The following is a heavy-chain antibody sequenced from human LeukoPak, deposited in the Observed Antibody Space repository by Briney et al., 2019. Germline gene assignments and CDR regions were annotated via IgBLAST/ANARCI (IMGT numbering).Heavy chain of an antibody. CDR1: GFIFRNHA. CDR3: AKSLGNQGVIDY. CDR2: VSASGGST. Sequence: GGSLRLSCAASGFIFRNHAMNWVCQAPGQGLEWGSGVSASGGSTFNTDSVKGRFSISRDNSKNTLYLEMNSLRPEDTALYYCAKSLGNQGVIDYWGQGTLVTVSS. D-gene: IGHD3-10*01. V-gene: IGHV3-23*01. J-gene: IGHJ4*02.